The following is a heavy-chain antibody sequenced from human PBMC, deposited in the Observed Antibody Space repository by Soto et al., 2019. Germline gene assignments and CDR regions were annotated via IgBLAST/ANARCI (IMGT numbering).Heavy chain of an antibody. J-gene: IGHJ6*02. V-gene: IGHV1-69*13. CDR3: ARELYGMDV. CDR2: IIPIFGTA. Sequence: SVKVSCKASGGTFSSYAISWVRQAPGQGLEWMGGIIPIFGTANYAQKFQGRVTITADESTSTAYMGLSSLRSEDTAVYYCARELYGMDVWGQGTTVTVSS. CDR1: GGTFSSYA.